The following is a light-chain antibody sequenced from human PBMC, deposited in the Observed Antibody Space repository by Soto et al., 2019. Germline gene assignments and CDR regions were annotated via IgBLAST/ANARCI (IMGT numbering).Light chain of an antibody. CDR1: SGSVSNAYY. V-gene: IGLV8-61*01. CDR3: GLYMGSGIWV. Sequence: QTVVTQEPSFSVSHGGTVTLTCGLSSGSVSNAYYPSWYQLTPGQAPRTLFYSTNTRSSGVPDRFSGSILGTKAALTITGAQAADESDYFCGLYMGSGIWVFGGGTKLTVL. CDR2: STN. J-gene: IGLJ2*01.